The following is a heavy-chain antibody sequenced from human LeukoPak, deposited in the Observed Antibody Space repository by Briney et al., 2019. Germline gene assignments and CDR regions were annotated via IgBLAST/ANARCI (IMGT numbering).Heavy chain of an antibody. CDR2: MNPNSGNT. Sequence: ASVKVSCKASVYTFTSYDINWVRQATGQGLEWMGWMNPNSGNTGYAQKFQGRVTMTRNTSISTAYMELSSLRSEDTAVYYCARGPLRLYFDWLSYYYYGMDVWGQGTTVTVSS. J-gene: IGHJ6*02. CDR1: VYTFTSYD. V-gene: IGHV1-8*01. D-gene: IGHD3-9*01. CDR3: ARGPLRLYFDWLSYYYYGMDV.